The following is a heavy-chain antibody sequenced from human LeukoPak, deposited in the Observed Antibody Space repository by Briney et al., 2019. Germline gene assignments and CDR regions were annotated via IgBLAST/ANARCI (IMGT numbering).Heavy chain of an antibody. J-gene: IGHJ4*02. Sequence: SETLSLTCTVSGGSISSRNYYWGWIRQPPGTGLEWIGSINYSGTTYYNPSLRSRVTILIDTSKNQFFLKLNSVTAPDTALYYCARHYYGDYAYYLDYWGQGTLVTVSS. D-gene: IGHD4-17*01. CDR3: ARHYYGDYAYYLDY. V-gene: IGHV4-39*01. CDR1: GGSISSRNYY. CDR2: INYSGTT.